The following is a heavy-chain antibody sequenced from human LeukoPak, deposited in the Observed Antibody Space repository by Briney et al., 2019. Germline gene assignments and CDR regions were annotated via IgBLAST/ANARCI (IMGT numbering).Heavy chain of an antibody. V-gene: IGHV3-23*01. D-gene: IGHD3-10*01. CDR1: GFTFSSYA. Sequence: QPGGSLRLSCAASGFTFSSYAMSWVRQAPGKGLEWVSAISGSGGRTYYADSVKGRFTISRDNSKNTLYLQMNSLRAEDTAVYYCAKDPPVSLWFGPKNSNVRKNEIDYWGQGTLVTVSS. CDR2: ISGSGGRT. CDR3: AKDPPVSLWFGPKNSNVRKNEIDY. J-gene: IGHJ4*02.